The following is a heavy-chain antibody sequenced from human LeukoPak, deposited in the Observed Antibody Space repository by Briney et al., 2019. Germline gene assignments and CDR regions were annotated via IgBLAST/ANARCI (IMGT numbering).Heavy chain of an antibody. CDR3: ARMTVSGRDNWFDP. CDR2: INPSGGST. J-gene: IGHJ5*02. Sequence: ASVKVSCKASGYTFTSYYMHWVRQAPGQGLEWMGIINPSGGSTSYAQKFQGRVTITRNTSINTAYMELSSLRSEDTAVYYCARMTVSGRDNWFDPWGQGTLVTVSS. V-gene: IGHV1-46*01. CDR1: GYTFTSYY. D-gene: IGHD6-19*01.